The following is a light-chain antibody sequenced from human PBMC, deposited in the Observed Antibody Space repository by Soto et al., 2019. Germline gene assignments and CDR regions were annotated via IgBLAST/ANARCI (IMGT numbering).Light chain of an antibody. CDR3: QQYGSSPQT. CDR2: GAS. V-gene: IGKV3-20*01. Sequence: DILLTQSPSSLSLSLGERATLSCRASQSVSSHLAWYQQKPGKAPKLLIYGASSRATGTPGRFSGSGSGTDFTLTITRLEPEDFAAYYCQQYGSSPQTFGQGTKVDIK. CDR1: QSVSSH. J-gene: IGKJ1*01.